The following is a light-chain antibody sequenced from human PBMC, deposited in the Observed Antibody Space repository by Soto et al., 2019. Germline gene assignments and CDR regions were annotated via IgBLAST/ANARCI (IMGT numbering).Light chain of an antibody. CDR3: LQKYVDPFT. Sequence: AIRMTQSPSSLSASVGDRVTITCRAMQGIRNDLDWFQQKPGKAPKLLIYAASNLQSGVPARFSGSGSGTDFTLTISSLQPEDFANYYCLQKYVDPFTFGHGNKWD. CDR2: AAS. CDR1: QGIRND. V-gene: IGKV1-6*01. J-gene: IGKJ3*01.